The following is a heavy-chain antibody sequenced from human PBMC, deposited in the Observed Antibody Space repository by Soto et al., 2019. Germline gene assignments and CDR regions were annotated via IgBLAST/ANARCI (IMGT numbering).Heavy chain of an antibody. CDR1: GFTFSSYW. CDR2: INSDGSST. J-gene: IGHJ4*02. V-gene: IGHV3-74*01. Sequence: GGSLRLSCAASGFTFSSYWVHWVRQAPGKGLVWVSRINSDGSSTSYADSVKGRFTISRDNAKNTLYLQMNSLRAEDTAVYYCAKDFYRDAYTTGFFDYWGQGTLVTVSS. D-gene: IGHD4-4*01. CDR3: AKDFYRDAYTTGFFDY.